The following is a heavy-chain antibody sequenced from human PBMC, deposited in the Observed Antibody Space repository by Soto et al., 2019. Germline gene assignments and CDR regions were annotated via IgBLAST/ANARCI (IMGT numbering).Heavy chain of an antibody. Sequence: SETLSLTCAVYGGSFSGFYCSWIRQPPGKGLEWIGEINHSGSTNYNPSLKSRVTISVDTSKNQFSLKLSSVTAADTAVYYCARGYYYGSGSDPTAYYYGMDVWGQGTTVT. J-gene: IGHJ6*02. CDR1: GGSFSGFY. D-gene: IGHD3-10*01. V-gene: IGHV4-34*01. CDR2: INHSGST. CDR3: ARGYYYGSGSDPTAYYYGMDV.